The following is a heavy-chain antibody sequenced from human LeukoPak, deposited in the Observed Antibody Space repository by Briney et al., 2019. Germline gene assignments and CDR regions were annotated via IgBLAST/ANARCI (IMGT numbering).Heavy chain of an antibody. CDR3: ARGKRSGGYFDY. D-gene: IGHD3-10*01. Sequence: ASVKVSCKASGYTFTSYDINWVRQANGQGLEWMGWMKPNSGDTDYAQKFQGRVTMTRDTSISTAYMELSRLRSDDTAVYYCARGKRSGGYFDYWGQGTLVTVSS. CDR1: GYTFTSYD. CDR2: MKPNSGDT. V-gene: IGHV1-8*01. J-gene: IGHJ4*02.